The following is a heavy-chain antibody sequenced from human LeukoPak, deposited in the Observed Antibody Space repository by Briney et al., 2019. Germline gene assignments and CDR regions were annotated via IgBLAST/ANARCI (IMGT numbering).Heavy chain of an antibody. CDR2: IFGSGGST. V-gene: IGHV3-23*01. J-gene: IGHJ4*02. Sequence: GGSLRLSCGASGFTFSSYWLNWVRQAPGKGLEWVSGIFGSGGSTHYADSVKGRFTISRDNSKNTVYLQMNSLRAEDTAVYYCAKTTTGYSSGRFPGWPVDYWGQGTLVTVSS. D-gene: IGHD6-19*01. CDR3: AKTTTGYSSGRFPGWPVDY. CDR1: GFTFSSYW.